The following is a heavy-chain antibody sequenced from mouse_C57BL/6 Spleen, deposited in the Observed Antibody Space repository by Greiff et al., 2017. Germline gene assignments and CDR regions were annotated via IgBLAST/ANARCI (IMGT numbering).Heavy chain of an antibody. Sequence: VQLQQSGAELVRPGTSVKVSCKASGYAFTNYLIEWVKQRPGQGLERIGVINPGSGGTNYNEKFKGKATLTADNYSSTADMQLSSLTSEDSAGYVCARGGSYAYYCGYWGQGTTLTVSS. J-gene: IGHJ2*01. D-gene: IGHD1-1*02. V-gene: IGHV1-54*01. CDR1: GYAFTNYL. CDR3: ARGGSYAYYCGY. CDR2: INPGSGGT.